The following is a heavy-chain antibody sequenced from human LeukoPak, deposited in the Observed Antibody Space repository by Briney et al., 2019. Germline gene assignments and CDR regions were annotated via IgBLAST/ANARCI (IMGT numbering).Heavy chain of an antibody. Sequence: GSLRLSCATSGFTFSSYNMNWVRQAPGKGLEWVSYISGRGNTIKYADSVKGRFTISRDNGKNSLYLHMSSLRAEDTAVYYCARDPPALEDFDYWGQGTQVTVSS. CDR1: GFTFSSYN. J-gene: IGHJ4*02. CDR3: ARDPPALEDFDY. V-gene: IGHV3-48*04. CDR2: ISGRGNTI.